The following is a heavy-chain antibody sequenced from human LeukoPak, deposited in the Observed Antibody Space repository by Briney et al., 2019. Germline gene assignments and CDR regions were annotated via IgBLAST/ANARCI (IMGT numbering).Heavy chain of an antibody. V-gene: IGHV4-39*01. D-gene: IGHD3-10*01. J-gene: IGHJ4*02. Sequence: SETLSLTCTVSGGSISSSSYYWGWIRQPPGKGLEWIGSIYYSGSTYYNPSLKSRVTISVDTSKNQFSLNLSSVTAADTAVYYCARKGGGLWFGENPIDYWGQGILVTVSS. CDR1: GGSISSSSYY. CDR3: ARKGGGLWFGENPIDY. CDR2: IYYSGST.